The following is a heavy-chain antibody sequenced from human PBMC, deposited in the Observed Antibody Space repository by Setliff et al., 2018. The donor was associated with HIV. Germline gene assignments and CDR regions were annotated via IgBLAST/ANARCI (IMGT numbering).Heavy chain of an antibody. V-gene: IGHV1-2*02. CDR1: GYIFSGYY. J-gene: IGHJ1*01. CDR3: ALANIVSTARWNH. D-gene: IGHD1-1*01. CDR2: INYSNGDT. Sequence: ASVKVSCKTSGYIFSGYYLHCLRRSPGQGLEWMGWINYSNGDTLYAENFQGRVTMTRDSSISTVYMDLNRLTSDDTAMYFCALANIVSTARWNHWGRGTLVTVSS.